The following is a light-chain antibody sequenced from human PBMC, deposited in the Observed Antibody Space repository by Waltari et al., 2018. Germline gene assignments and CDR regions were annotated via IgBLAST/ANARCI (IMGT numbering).Light chain of an antibody. CDR1: SSDV. J-gene: IGLJ2*01. Sequence: QSALTQPASVSGSPGQSVTISCTGTSSDVVSWYQQHPGKAPKLMIYEVSNRPSGVSNRFSGSKSGNTASLIISGLQAEDEADYYCSSYTSSSTVFGGGTKLTVL. CDR3: SSYTSSSTV. CDR2: EVS. V-gene: IGLV2-14*01.